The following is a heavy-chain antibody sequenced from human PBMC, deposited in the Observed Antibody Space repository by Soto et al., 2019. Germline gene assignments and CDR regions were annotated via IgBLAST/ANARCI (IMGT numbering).Heavy chain of an antibody. CDR2: IWCDGSNK. J-gene: IGHJ4*02. CDR1: GFTFSSYG. CDR3: ARGVGPYGSGFAGLDS. Sequence: QVQLVESGGGVVQPGRSLRLSCAASGFTFSSYGMHWVRQAPGKGLEWVAVIWCDGSNKYYADSVKGRFTISRDNSKNTLYLQMNSLRAEDTAVYYCARGVGPYGSGFAGLDSWGQGTLVTVSS. V-gene: IGHV3-33*01. D-gene: IGHD3-10*01.